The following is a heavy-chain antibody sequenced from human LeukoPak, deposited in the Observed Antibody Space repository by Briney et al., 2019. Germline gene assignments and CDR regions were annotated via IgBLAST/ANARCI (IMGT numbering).Heavy chain of an antibody. CDR2: INAGNGST. D-gene: IGHD3-10*01. J-gene: IGHJ4*02. CDR1: GYTFTSYA. CDR3: ARTTMVRGVIKGSFEDY. Sequence: ASVKVSCKASGYTFTSYAMHWVRQAPGQRLEWMGWINAGNGSTKYSQKFQGGVTITRDTSASTAYMELSSLRSEDTAVYYCARTTMVRGVIKGSFEDYWGQGTLVTVSS. V-gene: IGHV1-3*01.